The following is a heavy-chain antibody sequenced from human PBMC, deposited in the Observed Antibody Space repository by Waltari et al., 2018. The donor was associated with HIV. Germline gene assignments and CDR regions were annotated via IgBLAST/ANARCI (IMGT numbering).Heavy chain of an antibody. V-gene: IGHV3-7*01. J-gene: IGHJ4*02. Sequence: EVQLVESGGGLVQPGGSLRLSCAASGFTLSSYWMSWVRQAPGKGRGWGAKINQDGSEKYYVDSVKGRFTISRDNAKNSLYLQMNSLRAEDTAVYYCARDRHYDILTGSYFDYWGQGTLVTVSS. CDR2: INQDGSEK. D-gene: IGHD3-9*01. CDR1: GFTLSSYW. CDR3: ARDRHYDILTGSYFDY.